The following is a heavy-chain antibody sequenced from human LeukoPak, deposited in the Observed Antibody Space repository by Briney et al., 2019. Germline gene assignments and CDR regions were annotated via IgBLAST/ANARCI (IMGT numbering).Heavy chain of an antibody. V-gene: IGHV4-30-4*01. CDR3: ASSKRGTTMVDFDY. CDR1: GGSISSGDYY. J-gene: IGHJ4*02. CDR2: IYYSGST. Sequence: PSETLSLTCTVSGGSISSGDYYWSWIRQPPGKGLEWIGYIYYSGSTYYNPPLKSRVTMSVDTSKNQFSLKLSSVTAADTAVYYCASSKRGTTMVDFDYWGQGTLVTVSS. D-gene: IGHD5-18*01.